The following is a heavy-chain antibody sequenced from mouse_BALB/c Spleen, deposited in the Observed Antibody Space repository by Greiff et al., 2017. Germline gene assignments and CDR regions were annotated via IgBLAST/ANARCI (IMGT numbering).Heavy chain of an antibody. V-gene: IGHV1S81*02. J-gene: IGHJ3*01. CDR1: GYTFTSYW. Sequence: VQLQQPGAELVKPGASVKLSCKASGYTFTSYWMNWVKQRPGQGLEWIGEINPSNGRTNYNEKFKSKATLTVDKSSSTAYMQLSSLTSEDSAVYYCARGEYGSWFAYWGQGTLVTVSA. CDR2: INPSNGRT. D-gene: IGHD2-10*02. CDR3: ARGEYGSWFAY.